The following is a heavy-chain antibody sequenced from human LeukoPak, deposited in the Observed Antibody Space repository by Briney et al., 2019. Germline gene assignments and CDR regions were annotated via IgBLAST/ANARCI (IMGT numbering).Heavy chain of an antibody. CDR1: GGSISSYY. D-gene: IGHD4-17*01. CDR2: IYYSGST. CDR3: VANYGDYVFDY. J-gene: IGHJ4*02. Sequence: PSETLSLTCTVSGGSISSYYWSWIRQPPGKGLEWIGYIYYSGSTNYNPSLKSRVTISVDTSKYQFSLKLSSVTAADTAVYYCVANYGDYVFDYWGQGTLVTVSS. V-gene: IGHV4-59*01.